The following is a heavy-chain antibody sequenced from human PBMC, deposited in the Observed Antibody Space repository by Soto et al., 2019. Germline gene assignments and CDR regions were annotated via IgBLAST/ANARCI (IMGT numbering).Heavy chain of an antibody. V-gene: IGHV1-69*13. CDR3: ARVPYDSSGYYYRGNNWFDP. CDR2: IIPIFGTA. D-gene: IGHD3-22*01. CDR1: GGTFSSYA. J-gene: IGHJ5*02. Sequence: XSVKVSCKASGGTFSSYAISWVRQAPGQGLEWMGGIIPIFGTANYAQKFQGRVTITADESTSTAYMELSSLRSEDTAVYYCARVPYDSSGYYYRGNNWFDPWGQGTLVTVSS.